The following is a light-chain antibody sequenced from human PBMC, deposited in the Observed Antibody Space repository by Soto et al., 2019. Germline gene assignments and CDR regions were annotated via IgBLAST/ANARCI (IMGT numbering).Light chain of an antibody. CDR1: QSISAN. Sequence: EIVMTQSPATLSVSPGDRATLSCRASQSISANLAWYQQKPGQTPRLLIYDASTRATGIPARFSGSGSGTEFTLTISGLQSEDFAVYYCQQYNSWPMTFGQGTRLEIK. CDR2: DAS. J-gene: IGKJ5*01. CDR3: QQYNSWPMT. V-gene: IGKV3-15*01.